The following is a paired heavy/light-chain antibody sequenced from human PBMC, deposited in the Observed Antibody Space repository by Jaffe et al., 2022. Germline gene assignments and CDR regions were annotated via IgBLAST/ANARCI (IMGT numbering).Light chain of an antibody. J-gene: IGKJ3*01. Sequence: EIVMTQSPATLSVSPGERATLSCRASQSVSSNLAWYQQKPGQAPRLLIYGASTRATGIPARFSGSGSGTEFTLTISSLQSEDFAVYYCQQYNNWPPKITFGPGTKVDIK. CDR3: QQYNNWPPKIT. CDR2: GAS. V-gene: IGKV3-15*01. CDR1: QSVSSN.
Heavy chain of an antibody. V-gene: IGHV4-39*01. Sequence: QLQLQESGPGLVKPSETLSLTCTVSGGSISSSSYYWGWIRQPPGKGLEWIGSIYYSGSTYYNPSLKSRVTISVDTSKNQFSLKLSSVTAADTAVYYCARHLTDYGEELSSIRYYFDYWGQGTLVTVSS. CDR3: ARHLTDYGEELSSIRYYFDY. J-gene: IGHJ4*02. CDR2: IYYSGST. D-gene: IGHD3-16*02. CDR1: GGSISSSSYY.